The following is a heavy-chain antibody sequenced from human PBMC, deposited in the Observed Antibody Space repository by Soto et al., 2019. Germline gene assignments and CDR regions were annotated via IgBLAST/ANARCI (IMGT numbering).Heavy chain of an antibody. D-gene: IGHD6-13*01. V-gene: IGHV4-34*01. CDR3: ARGLKRGSAAAGY. Sequence: QVQLQQWGAGLLKPSETLSLTCAVYGGSFSGYYWSWIRQPPGKGLEWIGEINHSGSTNYNPSLKSRVTISVDTSKNQFSLKLSSVTAADTAVYYCARGLKRGSAAAGYWGQGTLVTVSS. CDR2: INHSGST. CDR1: GGSFSGYY. J-gene: IGHJ4*02.